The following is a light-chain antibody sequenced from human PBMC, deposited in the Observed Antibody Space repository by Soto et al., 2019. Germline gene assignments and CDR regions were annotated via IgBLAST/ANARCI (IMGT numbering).Light chain of an antibody. Sequence: EVVLTQSPGTLSLSPGERATLSCRASQSVSRSYLAWYQQQPGQAPRLLIYDTSTRATGIPDRFNGSGSGTDFTLTISRLEHEDFAVYYCQQYATSQCSFGQGTKVEFK. J-gene: IGKJ2*04. CDR3: QQYATSQCS. CDR1: QSVSRSY. CDR2: DTS. V-gene: IGKV3-20*01.